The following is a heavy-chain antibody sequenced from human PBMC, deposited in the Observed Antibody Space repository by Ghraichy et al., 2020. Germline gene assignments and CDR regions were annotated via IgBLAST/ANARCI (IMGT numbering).Heavy chain of an antibody. D-gene: IGHD3-10*01. Sequence: GGSLRLSCAASGLTFSSYWMHWVRQAPGKGLEWVSHIKTDGSTTNYADSVRGRFTISRDNAKNTLYLQMNGLRADDTAVYYCSTSPRADRGNYWGQGTLVTVSS. CDR1: GLTFSSYW. CDR2: IKTDGSTT. J-gene: IGHJ4*02. CDR3: STSPRADRGNY. V-gene: IGHV3-74*01.